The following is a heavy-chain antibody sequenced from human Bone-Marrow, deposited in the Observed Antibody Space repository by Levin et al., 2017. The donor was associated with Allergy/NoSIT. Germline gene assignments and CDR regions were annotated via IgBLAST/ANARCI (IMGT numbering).Heavy chain of an antibody. CDR1: GGTFSSYA. J-gene: IGHJ6*03. V-gene: IGHV1-69*06. CDR3: ARGVGEFWTGYYATAYYMDI. D-gene: IGHD3/OR15-3a*01. Sequence: KISCKASGGTFSSYAISWVRQAPGEGLEWMGGIIPMLGTTDYAQKFQGRVTITADKSTTTGYMELSSLRSDDPAVYYCARGVGEFWTGYYATAYYMDIWGAGTPVTVYS. CDR2: IIPMLGTT.